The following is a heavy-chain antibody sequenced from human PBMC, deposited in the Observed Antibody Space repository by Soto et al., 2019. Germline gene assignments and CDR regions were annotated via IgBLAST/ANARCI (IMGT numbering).Heavy chain of an antibody. CDR2: MRSDGTTK. J-gene: IGHJ4*02. Sequence: AWSMRPACAASMFTLSNYCMHCVRQTPGKGRDWVAVMRSDGTTKFYAASVKGRFTVSRDNSNNRVFLQMKRLRAEDTAVYYCAKRGGYSYGFLDLWGQGTLVTVSS. D-gene: IGHD5-18*01. CDR3: AKRGGYSYGFLDL. CDR1: MFTLSNYC. V-gene: IGHV3-33*06.